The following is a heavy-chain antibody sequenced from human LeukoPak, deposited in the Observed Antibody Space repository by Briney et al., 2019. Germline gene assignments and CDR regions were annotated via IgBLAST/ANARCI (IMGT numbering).Heavy chain of an antibody. D-gene: IGHD3-16*02. CDR2: IYYSGST. J-gene: IGHJ6*02. Sequence: SETLSLSCTVSGGSISSYYWSWIRQPPGKGLEWIGYIYYSGSTNYNPSLKSRVTISVDTSKNQFSLKLSSVTAADTAVYYCARQGDYVWGSYRYHLDYYSGMDVWGQGTTVTVSS. CDR1: GGSISSYY. CDR3: ARQGDYVWGSYRYHLDYYSGMDV. V-gene: IGHV4-59*08.